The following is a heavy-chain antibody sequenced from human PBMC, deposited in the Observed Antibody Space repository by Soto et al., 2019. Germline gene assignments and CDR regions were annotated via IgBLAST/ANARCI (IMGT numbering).Heavy chain of an antibody. Sequence: GGSLRLSCAASGFTFSSYWMSWVRQAPGKGLEWVANIKQDGSEKYYVDSVKGRFTISRDNAKNSLYLQMNSLRAEDTAVYYCARAWGWGCSSTSCYTYYMDVWGKGTTVTVSS. CDR2: IKQDGSEK. J-gene: IGHJ6*03. D-gene: IGHD2-2*01. CDR3: ARAWGWGCSSTSCYTYYMDV. V-gene: IGHV3-7*01. CDR1: GFTFSSYW.